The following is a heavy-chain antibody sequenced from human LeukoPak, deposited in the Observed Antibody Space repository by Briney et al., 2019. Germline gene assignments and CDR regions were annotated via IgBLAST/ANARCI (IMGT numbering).Heavy chain of an antibody. V-gene: IGHV1-2*02. CDR3: ARGKDDSTGHYDAFDV. D-gene: IGHD3-22*01. CDR2: INPKSGDT. J-gene: IGHJ3*01. CDR1: GYSLSDNY. Sequence: ASVKVSCKASGYSLSDNYIHWVRQAPGQGLEYMGWINPKSGDTNFSQRFKGRVTMTSDTSISTAYMEMRKLRSDDTAVYFCARGKDDSTGHYDAFDVWGHGTMVTVSS.